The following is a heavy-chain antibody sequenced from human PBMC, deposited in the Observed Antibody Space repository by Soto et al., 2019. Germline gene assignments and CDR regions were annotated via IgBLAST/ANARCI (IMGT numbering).Heavy chain of an antibody. CDR3: ARDPFACYGSETPLFDY. CDR1: GFTFSSYA. V-gene: IGHV3-30-3*01. Sequence: GGSLRLSCAASGFTFSSYAMHWVRQAPGKGLEWVAVISYDGSNKYYADSVKGRFTISRDNSKNTLYLQMNSLRAEDTAVYYCARDPFACYGSETPLFDYWGQGTLVTVSS. J-gene: IGHJ4*02. D-gene: IGHD3-10*01. CDR2: ISYDGSNK.